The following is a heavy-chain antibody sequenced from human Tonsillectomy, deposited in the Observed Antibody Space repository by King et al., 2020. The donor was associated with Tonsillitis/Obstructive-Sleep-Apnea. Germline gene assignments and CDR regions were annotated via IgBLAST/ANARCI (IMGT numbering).Heavy chain of an antibody. CDR1: GFSLSNARMG. CDR3: ARILVYGRRVPYWYFDL. V-gene: IGHV2-26*01. J-gene: IGHJ2*01. Sequence: TLKESGPVLVKPTETLTLTCTVSGFSLSNARMGVSWIRQPPGKALEWLAHIVSNDEKSYSTSLKSRLTISKDTSKSQVVLTMTNMDPVDTATYYCARILVYGRRVPYWYFDLWGRGTLVTVSS. D-gene: IGHD4-17*01. CDR2: IVSNDEK.